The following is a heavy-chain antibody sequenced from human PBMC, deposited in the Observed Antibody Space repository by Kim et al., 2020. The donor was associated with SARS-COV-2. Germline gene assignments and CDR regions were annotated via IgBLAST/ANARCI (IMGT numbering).Heavy chain of an antibody. D-gene: IGHD6-6*01. Sequence: SVKVSCKASGGTFSSYAISWVRQAPGQGLEWMGRIIPILGIANYAQKFQGRVTITADKSTSTAYMELSSLRSEDTAVLYCASPIAARGGHSFYNMDGWG. CDR1: GGTFSSYA. CDR2: IIPILGIA. J-gene: IGHJ6*03. CDR3: ASPIAARGGHSFYNMDG. V-gene: IGHV1-69*04.